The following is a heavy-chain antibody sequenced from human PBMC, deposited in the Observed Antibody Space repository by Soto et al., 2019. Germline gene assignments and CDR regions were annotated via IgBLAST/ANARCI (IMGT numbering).Heavy chain of an antibody. D-gene: IGHD3-16*01. J-gene: IGHJ4*01. CDR3: ARDPGPNGRSRAGGNFDY. Sequence: SVKVSCKASGGTFSSYAISWVRQAPGQGLERMGGIIPIFGTANYAQKFQGRVTITADESTSTAYMELSSLRSEDTAVYYCARDPGPNGRSRAGGNFDYWGDGTLVRVSS. CDR1: GGTFSSYA. CDR2: IIPIFGTA. V-gene: IGHV1-69*13.